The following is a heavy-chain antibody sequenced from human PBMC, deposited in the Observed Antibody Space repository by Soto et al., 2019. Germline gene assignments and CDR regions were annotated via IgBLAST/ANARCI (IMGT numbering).Heavy chain of an antibody. J-gene: IGHJ5*02. V-gene: IGHV3-30-3*01. CDR3: ARNWYAVYVGVFDL. CDR1: GFTFSSYA. CDR2: ISYDGSNK. Sequence: QVQLVESGGGVVQPGRSLRLSCAASGFTFSSYAMHWVRQAPGKGLEWVAVISYDGSNKYYADSVKGRFTISRDNSMNTLYLQMISLREEDTVVYYCARNWYAVYVGVFDLWGQVTLVRVSS. D-gene: IGHD3-16*01.